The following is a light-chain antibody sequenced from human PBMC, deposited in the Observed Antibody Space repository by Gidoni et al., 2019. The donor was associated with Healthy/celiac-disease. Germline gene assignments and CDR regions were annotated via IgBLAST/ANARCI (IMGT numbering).Light chain of an antibody. Sequence: DIQMTQSPSSLSASVGDRVTITCRASQSISSDLNWYQQKPWKAPKLLIYAASSLQSGVPSRFSGSGSGTDFTLTISSLQPEDFATYYCQQSYSTPQYSFGQGTKLEIK. CDR1: QSISSD. CDR2: AAS. V-gene: IGKV1-39*01. J-gene: IGKJ2*03. CDR3: QQSYSTPQYS.